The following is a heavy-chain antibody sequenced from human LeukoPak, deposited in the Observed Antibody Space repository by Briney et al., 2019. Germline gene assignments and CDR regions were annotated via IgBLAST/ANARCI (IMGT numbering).Heavy chain of an antibody. CDR2: ISGSGGST. CDR3: AKDVPYGSGSYYSGWSDAFDI. D-gene: IGHD3-10*01. Sequence: QSGGSLRLSCAASGFTFSSYAMSWVRQAPGKGLEWVSAISGSGGSTYYADSVKGRFTISRDNSKNTPYLQMNSLRAEDTAVYYCAKDVPYGSGSYYSGWSDAFDIWGQGTMVTVSS. V-gene: IGHV3-23*01. CDR1: GFTFSSYA. J-gene: IGHJ3*02.